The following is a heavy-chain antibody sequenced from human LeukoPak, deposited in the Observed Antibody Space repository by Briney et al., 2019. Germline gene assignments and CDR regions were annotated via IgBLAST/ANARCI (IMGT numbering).Heavy chain of an antibody. CDR1: GGSINTYF. J-gene: IGHJ1*01. CDR3: ARGVAGGWYGDFQH. CDR2: IYYSGGT. Sequence: TPSETLSLTCTVSGGSINTYFWSWIRQPPGKGLEWIGYIYYSGGTNYNPSLKSRVTISVDTSRNQFSLKLSSVTAADTAVYYCARGVAGGWYGDFQHWGQGTLVTVSS. D-gene: IGHD6-19*01. V-gene: IGHV4-59*01.